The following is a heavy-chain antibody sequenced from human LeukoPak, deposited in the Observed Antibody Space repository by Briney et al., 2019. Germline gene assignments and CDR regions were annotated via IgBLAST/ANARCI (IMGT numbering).Heavy chain of an antibody. CDR1: GFTFSSYA. J-gene: IGHJ3*02. CDR2: ISGSGGST. Sequence: PGGSQRLSCAASGFTFSSYAMSWVRQAPGKGLEWVSAISGSGGSTYYADSVKGRFTISRDNSKNTLYLQMNSLRVEDTAVYYCAKVIGGSSAYDALDIWGQGTMVTVSS. D-gene: IGHD6-6*01. V-gene: IGHV3-23*01. CDR3: AKVIGGSSAYDALDI.